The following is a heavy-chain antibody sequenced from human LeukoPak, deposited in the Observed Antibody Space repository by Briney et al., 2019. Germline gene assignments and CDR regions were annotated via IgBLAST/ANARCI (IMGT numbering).Heavy chain of an antibody. CDR1: GFTFSSHS. D-gene: IGHD3-10*01. Sequence: PGGSLRLSCAASGFTFSSHSMNWVRQAPGKGLEWVSYTSSSSSTIYYADSVKGRFTISRDNAKNSLYLQMNSLRAEDTAVYYCARDARYYYGSGAFDYWGQGTLVTVSS. CDR3: ARDARYYYGSGAFDY. V-gene: IGHV3-48*01. CDR2: TSSSSSTI. J-gene: IGHJ4*02.